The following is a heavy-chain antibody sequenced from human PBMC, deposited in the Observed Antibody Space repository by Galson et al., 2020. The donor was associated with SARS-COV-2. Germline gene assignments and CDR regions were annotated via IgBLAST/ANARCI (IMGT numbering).Heavy chain of an antibody. CDR1: GFTFSSYS. J-gene: IGHJ6*03. Sequence: GGSLRLSCAASGFTFSSYSMHWVRQAPGKGLEWVSYISSSSSTIYYADSVKGRFTISRDNAKNSLYLQMNSLRAEDPAVYYCARAADYYYYYMDVWGKGTTVTISS. CDR2: ISSSSSTI. V-gene: IGHV3-48*01. CDR3: ARAADYYYYYMDV.